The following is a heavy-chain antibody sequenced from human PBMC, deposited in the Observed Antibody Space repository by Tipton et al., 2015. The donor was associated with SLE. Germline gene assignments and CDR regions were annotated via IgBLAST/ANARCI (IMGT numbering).Heavy chain of an antibody. CDR1: GGSISSHY. J-gene: IGHJ5*02. D-gene: IGHD3-22*01. Sequence: TLSLTCTVSGGSISSHYWCWIRQPHGKGLEWIGYIYYSGNTNYSPSLRSRVTLSVDTSKNQFSLKLSSVTAADTAVYYWARVPDDDSRVPWGQGTLVIVAS. CDR3: ARVPDDDSRVP. V-gene: IGHV4-59*11. CDR2: IYYSGNT.